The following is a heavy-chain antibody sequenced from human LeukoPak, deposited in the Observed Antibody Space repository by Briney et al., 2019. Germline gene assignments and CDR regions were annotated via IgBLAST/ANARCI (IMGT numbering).Heavy chain of an antibody. D-gene: IGHD4-17*01. J-gene: IGHJ5*02. V-gene: IGHV4-59*01. CDR1: GGSINDYY. CDR3: ARVLRGAVTSNCFDP. Sequence: SETLSLTCTVSGGSINDYYWTWVRQAPGKGLEWLGYISNSGTTDYNPSLKSRVTMSVDTSKNEFSLKVTSVTAADTAMYYCARVLRGAVTSNCFDPWGQGTLVTVSS. CDR2: ISNSGTT.